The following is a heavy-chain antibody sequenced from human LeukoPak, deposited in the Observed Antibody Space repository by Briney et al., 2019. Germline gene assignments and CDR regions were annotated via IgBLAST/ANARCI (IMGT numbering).Heavy chain of an antibody. CDR2: IIPIFGTA. CDR3: ARAPSTSGYYYYYYYGMDV. J-gene: IGHJ6*02. D-gene: IGHD3-22*01. V-gene: IGHV1-69*13. CDR1: GGTFISYA. Sequence: GASVKVSCKASGGTFISYAISWVRQAPGQGLEWMGGIIPIFGTANYAQKFQGRVTITADESTSTAYMELSSLRSEDTAVYYCARAPSTSGYYYYYYYGMDVWGQGTTVTVSS.